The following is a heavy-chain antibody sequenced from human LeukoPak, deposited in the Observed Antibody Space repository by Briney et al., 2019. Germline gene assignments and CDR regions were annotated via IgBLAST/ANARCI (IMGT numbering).Heavy chain of an antibody. CDR2: IIPIFGTA. D-gene: IGHD3-3*01. V-gene: IGHV1-69*01. CDR1: GGTFSTYA. Sequence: SVKVSCKTSGGTFSTYAISWVRQAPGQGLEWMGGIIPIFGTANYAQKFQGRVTITADESTSTAYMELNSLRAEDTAVYYCANDPMGFWPYYFDYWGQGTLVTVSS. CDR3: ANDPMGFWPYYFDY. J-gene: IGHJ4*02.